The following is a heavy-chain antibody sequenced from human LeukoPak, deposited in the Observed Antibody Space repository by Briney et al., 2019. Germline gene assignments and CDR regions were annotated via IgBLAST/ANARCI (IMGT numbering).Heavy chain of an antibody. CDR1: GGTFSSYA. D-gene: IGHD3-9*01. CDR2: IIPIFGTA. J-gene: IGHJ4*02. CDR3: ARSSYYDILTGYYGGHFDY. V-gene: IGHV1-69*13. Sequence: ASVKVSCKASGGTFSSYAISWVRQAPGQGLEWMGGIIPIFGTANYAQKFQGRVTITADESTSTAYMELSSLRSEDTAVYYCARSSYYDILTGYYGGHFDYWGQGTLVTVSS.